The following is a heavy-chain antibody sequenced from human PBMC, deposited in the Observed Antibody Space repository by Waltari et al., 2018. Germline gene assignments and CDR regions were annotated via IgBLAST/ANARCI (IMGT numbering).Heavy chain of an antibody. V-gene: IGHV7-4-1*02. CDR1: GYSFTNYA. CDR3: AREVVPAAKIVVNWFDP. D-gene: IGHD2-2*01. Sequence: QVQLVQSGSEWKKPGASVTVSCTAYGYSFTNYALNWGRQAPGQGLEWMGWITTNTENPTYTQGFTRRFVFSLDTSVSTAYLQINDLKAEDTAIYYCAREVVPAAKIVVNWFDPWGQGTQVTVSS. J-gene: IGHJ5*02. CDR2: ITTNTENP.